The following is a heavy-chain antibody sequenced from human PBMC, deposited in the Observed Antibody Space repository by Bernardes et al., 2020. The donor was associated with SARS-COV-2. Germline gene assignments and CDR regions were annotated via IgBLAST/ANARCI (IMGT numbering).Heavy chain of an antibody. CDR1: GGSFSNYY. CDR3: ARELWGSGGWGFDS. V-gene: IGHV4-59*01. CDR2: VRYTGST. D-gene: IGHD3-10*01. Sequence: SETLSLTCTVSGGSFSNYYWTWIRQSPGKGLEWIGYVRYTGSTNYNPSLKSRVAISVDTSKSQFSLKLTSVTAADTAVYYCARELWGSGGWGFDSWGQGTLVIVSS. J-gene: IGHJ4*02.